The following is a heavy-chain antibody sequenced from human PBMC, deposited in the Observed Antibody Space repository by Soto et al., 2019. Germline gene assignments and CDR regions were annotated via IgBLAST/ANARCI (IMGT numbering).Heavy chain of an antibody. J-gene: IGHJ4*02. D-gene: IGHD2-8*02. CDR1: GGSFSGYY. V-gene: IGHV4-34*01. Sequence: PSETLSLTCAIYGGSFSGYYWTWIRQPPGTGLEWIGEINHSGSTNYNPSLKSRVTISVDTSKNQFSLKLTSVTAADTAVYYCARDKITGLFDYWGQGTLVT. CDR2: INHSGST. CDR3: ARDKITGLFDY.